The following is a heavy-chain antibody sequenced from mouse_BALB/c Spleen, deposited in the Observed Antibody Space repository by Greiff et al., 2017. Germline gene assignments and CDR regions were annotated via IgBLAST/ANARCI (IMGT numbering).Heavy chain of an antibody. D-gene: IGHD2-1*01. CDR3: ARYDNLPPYAMDY. CDR1: GYSFTSYY. J-gene: IGHJ4*01. CDR2: IDPFNGGT. V-gene: IGHV1S135*01. Sequence: VQLQQSGPELMKPGASVKISCKASGYSFTSYYMHWVKQSHGKSLEWIGYIDPFNGGTSYNQKFKGKATLTVDKSSSTAYLHLSSLTSEDSAVYYCARYDNLPPYAMDYWGQGTSVTVSS.